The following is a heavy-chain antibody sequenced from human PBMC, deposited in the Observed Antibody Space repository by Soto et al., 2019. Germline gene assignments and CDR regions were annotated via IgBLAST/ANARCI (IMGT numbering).Heavy chain of an antibody. D-gene: IGHD2-2*01. Sequence: QVRLVQSGGEVRNPGASVKVSCKASGFTFSYYGVCWVRQAPGQGLEWMGFTNAHTGRSGTSKKIHGRVTLSTDTSTNTAYMELRSRRSDDTAVYFCARDPAGLYLFDYWGQGTLLTVSS. CDR1: GFTFSYYG. CDR2: TNAHTGRS. CDR3: ARDPAGLYLFDY. V-gene: IGHV1-18*04. J-gene: IGHJ4*02.